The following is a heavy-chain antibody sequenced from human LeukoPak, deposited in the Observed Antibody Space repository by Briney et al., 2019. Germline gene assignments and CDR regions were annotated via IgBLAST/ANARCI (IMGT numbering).Heavy chain of an antibody. D-gene: IGHD4/OR15-4a*01. CDR1: GYTFTDYY. CDR2: INPNSGGT. J-gene: IGHJ4*02. V-gene: IGHV1-2*02. Sequence: ASVKVSCKASGYTFTDYYIHWVRQAPGQGLEWMGWINPNSGGTNYAQEFQGRVTMTRDTSTSTSYMELNSLRSDDTAVYYCARGRDQDANGVLFEYWGQGTLVTVSS. CDR3: ARGRDQDANGVLFEY.